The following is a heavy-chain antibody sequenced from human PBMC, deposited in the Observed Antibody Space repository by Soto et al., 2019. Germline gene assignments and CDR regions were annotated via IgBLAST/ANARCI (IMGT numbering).Heavy chain of an antibody. D-gene: IGHD3-16*01. CDR3: AKDHGVGVPPNVIIDY. J-gene: IGHJ4*02. CDR2: ISGSGGST. CDR1: GFTFSSYA. Sequence: GGSLRLSCAASGFTFSSYAMSWVRQAPGKGLDWVSAISGSGGSTYYADSVKGRFTISRDNSKNTLYLQMNSLRAEDTAVYYCAKDHGVGVPPNVIIDYWGQGTLVTVSS. V-gene: IGHV3-23*01.